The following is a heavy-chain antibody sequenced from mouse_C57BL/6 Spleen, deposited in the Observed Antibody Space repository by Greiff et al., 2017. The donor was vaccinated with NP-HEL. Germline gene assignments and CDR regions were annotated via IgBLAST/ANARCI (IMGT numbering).Heavy chain of an antibody. CDR2: ILPGCGST. D-gene: IGHD2-2*01. CDR1: GYTFTGYW. Sequence: QVQLQQSGAELMKPGASVKLSCKATGYTFTGYWIEWVKQRPGHGLEWIGEILPGCGSTNYNEKFKGKATFTADTSSNTAYMQLSSLTTEDSAIYYCARADYGYDPLYYAMDYWGQGTSVTVSS. V-gene: IGHV1-9*01. CDR3: ARADYGYDPLYYAMDY. J-gene: IGHJ4*01.